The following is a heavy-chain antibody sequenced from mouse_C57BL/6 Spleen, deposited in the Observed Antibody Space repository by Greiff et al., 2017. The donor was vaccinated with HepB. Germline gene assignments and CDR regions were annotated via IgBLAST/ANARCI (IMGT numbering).Heavy chain of an antibody. CDR2: IRLKSDNYAT. V-gene: IGHV6-3*01. CDR3: TGGYDYDPYYFDD. D-gene: IGHD2-4*01. CDR1: GFTFSNYW. J-gene: IGHJ2*01. Sequence: DVKLVESGGGLVQPGGSMKLSCVASGFTFSNYWMNWVRQSPEKGLEWVAQIRLKSDNYATHYAESVKGRFTISRDDSKSSVYLQMNNLRAEDTGIYYCTGGYDYDPYYFDDWGQGTTLTVSS.